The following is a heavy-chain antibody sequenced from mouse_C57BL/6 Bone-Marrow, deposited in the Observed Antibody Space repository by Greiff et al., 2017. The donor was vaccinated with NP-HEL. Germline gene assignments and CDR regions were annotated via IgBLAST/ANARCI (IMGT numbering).Heavy chain of an antibody. CDR1: GFTFSDYG. Sequence: EVQGVESGGGLVQPGGSLKLSCAASGFTFSDYGMAWVRQAPRKGPEWVAFISNLANSIYYADTVTGRFTISRENAKNTLYLEMSSLRSEDTAMYYCARRNKGDYFDYWGQGTTLTVSS. J-gene: IGHJ2*01. CDR2: ISNLANSI. D-gene: IGHD5-2*01. CDR3: ARRNKGDYFDY. V-gene: IGHV5-15*01.